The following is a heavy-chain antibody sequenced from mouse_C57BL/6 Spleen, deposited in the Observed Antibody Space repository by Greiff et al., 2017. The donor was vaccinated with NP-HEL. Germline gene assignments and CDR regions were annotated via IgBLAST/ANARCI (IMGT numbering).Heavy chain of an antibody. CDR1: GFTFSSYA. CDR2: ISDGGSYT. Sequence: EVKLVESGGGLVKPGGSLKLSCAASGFTFSSYAMSWVRQTPEKRLEWVATISDGGSYTYYPDNVKGRFTISRDNAKNNLYLQMSHLKSEDTAMYYCARDRDGQLRLPFAGWGQGTLVTVS. D-gene: IGHD3-2*02. J-gene: IGHJ3*01. CDR3: ARDRDGQLRLPFAG. V-gene: IGHV5-4*01.